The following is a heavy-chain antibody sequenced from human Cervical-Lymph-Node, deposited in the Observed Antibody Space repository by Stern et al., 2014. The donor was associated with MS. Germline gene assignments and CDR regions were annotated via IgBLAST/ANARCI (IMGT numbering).Heavy chain of an antibody. J-gene: IGHJ3*02. CDR2: VNPDSGTT. CDR1: GYRFTTYD. Sequence: QVQLGQSGAEEKKPGASVKVTCKTSGYRFTTYDFNWVRQAPGQGLEWMGWVNPDSGTTGYAPKFQGRVTLTTTTSLKTTSMELRSLRPDDTAVYYCARGGRGAFDIWGQGTMITVSS. V-gene: IGHV1-8*01. CDR3: ARGGRGAFDI. D-gene: IGHD1-14*01.